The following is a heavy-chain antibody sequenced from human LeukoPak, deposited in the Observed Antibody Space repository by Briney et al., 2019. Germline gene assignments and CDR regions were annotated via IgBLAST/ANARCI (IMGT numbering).Heavy chain of an antibody. J-gene: IGHJ6*03. CDR2: IYPSGST. V-gene: IGHV4-4*07. CDR1: GGSISSYY. CDR3: ATNYYYYMDV. Sequence: ASETLSLTCTVSGGSISSYYWSWIRQPAGKGLEWIGRIYPSGSTNYNPSLKSRVTMSVDTSKNQFSLKLSSVTAADTAVYYCATNYYYYMDVWGKGTTVTVSS.